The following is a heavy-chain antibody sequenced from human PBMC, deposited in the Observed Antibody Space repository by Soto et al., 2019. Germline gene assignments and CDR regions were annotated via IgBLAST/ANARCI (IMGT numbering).Heavy chain of an antibody. CDR2: IIPMYGPA. CDR1: GGTFSSYA. V-gene: IGHV1-69*01. Sequence: QVPLVQSGAEVKKPGYSVTVSCKASGGTFSSYAIHWVRQAPGQGLEWMGGIIPMYGPAKYAQSVQGRVTIAADESTTTVYMELTSLTSQDTAVYYCAIVTSMVRGGIDKGFDPWGHGTLVTVSS. J-gene: IGHJ5*02. CDR3: AIVTSMVRGGIDKGFDP. D-gene: IGHD3-10*01.